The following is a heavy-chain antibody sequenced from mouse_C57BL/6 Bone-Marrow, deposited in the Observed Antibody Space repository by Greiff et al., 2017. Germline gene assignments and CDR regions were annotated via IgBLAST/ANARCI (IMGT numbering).Heavy chain of an antibody. CDR3: ARDWMDY. J-gene: IGHJ4*01. Sequence: QVQLKQSGAELVRPGTSVKLSCTASGYTFTSYWMHWVKQRPGQGLEWIGGIDPSDSYTKYTPKFKGKATLTVDTSSNTAYMQLSSLTSEDSAVYYCARDWMDYWGQGTTVTVSS. V-gene: IGHV1-59*01. D-gene: IGHD4-1*01. CDR1: GYTFTSYW. CDR2: IDPSDSYT.